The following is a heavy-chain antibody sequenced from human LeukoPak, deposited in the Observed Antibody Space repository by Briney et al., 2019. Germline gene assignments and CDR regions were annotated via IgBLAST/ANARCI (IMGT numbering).Heavy chain of an antibody. D-gene: IGHD2-21*02. V-gene: IGHV3-30*18. J-gene: IGHJ4*02. Sequence: GGSLRLSCAASGFTFSSYGMHWVRQAPGKGLEWVAVISYDGGNKYYADSVKGRFTISRDNSKNTLYLQMNSLRAEDTAVYYCAKGSQDCGGDCYCDYWGQGTLVTVSS. CDR1: GFTFSSYG. CDR3: AKGSQDCGGDCYCDY. CDR2: ISYDGGNK.